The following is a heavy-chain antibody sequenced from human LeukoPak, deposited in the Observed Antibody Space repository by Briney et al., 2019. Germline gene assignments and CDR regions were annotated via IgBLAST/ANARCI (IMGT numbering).Heavy chain of an antibody. CDR3: ARDVYYYDSSHSRAFDI. V-gene: IGHV4-61*03. CDR2: IYYSGST. D-gene: IGHD3-22*01. J-gene: IGHJ3*02. Sequence: SETLSLTCIVSGYSITSGYYWSWIRQPPGKGLEWIGYIYYSGSTNYNPSLKSRVTISVDTSKNHFSLKLSSVTTADTAVYYCARDVYYYDSSHSRAFDIWGQGTMVTVSS. CDR1: GYSITSGYY.